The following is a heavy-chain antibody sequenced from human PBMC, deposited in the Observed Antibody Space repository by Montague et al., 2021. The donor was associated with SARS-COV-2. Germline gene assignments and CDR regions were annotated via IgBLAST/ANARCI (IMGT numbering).Heavy chain of an antibody. CDR3: VRASLIKARIAVAGTTVY. CDR1: GFIFNNYA. J-gene: IGHJ4*02. CDR2: ISYDGSNK. Sequence: SLRLSCAASGFIFNNYAMHWVRQAPGKGLEWVAIISYDGSNKYYADSVKGRFAISRDNSKNTLYLQMNSLRAEDTAVYYCVRASLIKARIAVAGTTVYWGQGTLVTISS. V-gene: IGHV3-30*09. D-gene: IGHD6-19*01.